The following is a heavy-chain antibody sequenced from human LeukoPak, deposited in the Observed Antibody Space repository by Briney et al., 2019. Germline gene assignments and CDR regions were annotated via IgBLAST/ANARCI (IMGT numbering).Heavy chain of an antibody. Sequence: GGSLRLSCAASGFTFSSYSMNWVRQAPGKGLEWVSYISSSGSTIYYADSVKGRFTISRDNAKNSLYLQMNSLRAEDTAVYYCARARFYGDYSDYWGQGTLVTVSS. D-gene: IGHD4-17*01. CDR1: GFTFSSYS. CDR3: ARARFYGDYSDY. V-gene: IGHV3-48*04. CDR2: ISSSGSTI. J-gene: IGHJ4*02.